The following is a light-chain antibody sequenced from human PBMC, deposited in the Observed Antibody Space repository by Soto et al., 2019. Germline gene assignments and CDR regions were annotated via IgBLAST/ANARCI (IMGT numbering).Light chain of an antibody. Sequence: EIVLTQSPHTLSLSPGERASLSCRTSQTISSSYFAWYQQKPGQSPRLLVYAASIRDPGIPDRFSGSGSGADFTLTISRLEPADFAVYYCKHYDGSLTFGGGTRVEIK. J-gene: IGKJ4*01. CDR2: AAS. CDR3: KHYDGSLT. CDR1: QTISSSY. V-gene: IGKV3-20*01.